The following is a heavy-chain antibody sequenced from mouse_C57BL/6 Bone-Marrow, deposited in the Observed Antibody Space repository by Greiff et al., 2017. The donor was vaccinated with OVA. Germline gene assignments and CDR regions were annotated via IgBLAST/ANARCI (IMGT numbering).Heavy chain of an antibody. V-gene: IGHV1-81*01. J-gene: IGHJ2*01. CDR2: IYPRSGNT. D-gene: IGHD3-1*01. CDR1: GYTFTSYG. CDR3: AGRALSNYFDY. Sequence: VQLQQSGAELARPGASVKLSCKASGYTFTSYGISWVKQRTGQGLEWIGEIYPRSGNTYYNEKFKGKATLTADKSSSTAYMELRSLTSEDSAVYYCAGRALSNYFDYWGQGTTLTVSS.